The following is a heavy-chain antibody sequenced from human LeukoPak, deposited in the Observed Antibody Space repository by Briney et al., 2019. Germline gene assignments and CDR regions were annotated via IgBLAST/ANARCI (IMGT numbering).Heavy chain of an antibody. D-gene: IGHD6-19*01. J-gene: IGHJ4*02. Sequence: PGGSLRLSCAASGFIFSNAWMSWVRQAPGKGLEWVANIKQDGSEKYYVDSVKGRFTISRDNAKNSLYLQMNSLRAEDTAVYYCAKDSSGWYGTYFDYWGQGTLVTVSS. V-gene: IGHV3-7*03. CDR1: GFIFSNAW. CDR3: AKDSSGWYGTYFDY. CDR2: IKQDGSEK.